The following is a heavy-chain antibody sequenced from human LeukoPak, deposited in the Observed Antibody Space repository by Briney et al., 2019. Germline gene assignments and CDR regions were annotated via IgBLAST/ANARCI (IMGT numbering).Heavy chain of an antibody. J-gene: IGHJ6*02. CDR3: ARDGVDGGELSSYYYYGMDV. CDR1: GYTFTSYA. CDR2: INAGNGNT. D-gene: IGHD3-16*02. Sequence: GASVKVSCKASGYTFTSYAMHWVRQAPGQRLEWMGWINAGNGNTKYSQKFQGRVTITRDTSASTAYMELSSLRSDDTAVYYCARDGVDGGELSSYYYYGMDVWGQGTTVTVSS. V-gene: IGHV1-3*01.